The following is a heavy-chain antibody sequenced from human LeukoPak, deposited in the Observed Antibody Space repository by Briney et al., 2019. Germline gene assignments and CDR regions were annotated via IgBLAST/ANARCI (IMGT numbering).Heavy chain of an antibody. J-gene: IGHJ4*02. D-gene: IGHD5-18*01. CDR1: GFTFIIYA. CDR3: AKDHMSSPVTYGYSFDS. V-gene: IGHV3-23*01. Sequence: PGGSLRLSCAAPGFTFIIYAMNWVRQAPGKGLEWVAAISGSGVSTRDADSVKGRFTISRDNSKNTLYLQMSSLRAEDTAVYYCAKDHMSSPVTYGYSFDSWGQGTLVTVSS. CDR2: ISGSGVST.